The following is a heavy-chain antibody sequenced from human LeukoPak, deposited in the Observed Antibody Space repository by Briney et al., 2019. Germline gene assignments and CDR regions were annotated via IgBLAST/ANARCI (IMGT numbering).Heavy chain of an antibody. D-gene: IGHD3-3*01. CDR3: AKDISVGSSYQGWYFDL. CDR2: ISWNSGSL. V-gene: IGHV3-9*01. CDR1: GFTFDDYA. Sequence: PGGSLRLSCAASGFTFDDYAMHWDRQAPGKGLEWVSGISWNSGSLGYADSVKGRFTISRDNAKNSLYLQMNSLRADDTAFYYCAKDISVGSSYQGWYFDLWGRGTLVTVSS. J-gene: IGHJ2*01.